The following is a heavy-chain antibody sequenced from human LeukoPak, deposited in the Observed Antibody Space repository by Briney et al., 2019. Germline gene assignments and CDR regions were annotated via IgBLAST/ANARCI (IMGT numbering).Heavy chain of an antibody. Sequence: PSETLSLTCAVYGGSFSGYYWSWIRQPPGKGLEWIGEINHSGSTNYNPSLKSRVTISVDTSKNQFSLKLSSVTAADTVVYYCARGSNWNYYYGMDVWGQGTTVTVSS. J-gene: IGHJ6*02. CDR2: INHSGST. D-gene: IGHD1-1*01. V-gene: IGHV4-34*01. CDR3: ARGSNWNYYYGMDV. CDR1: GGSFSGYY.